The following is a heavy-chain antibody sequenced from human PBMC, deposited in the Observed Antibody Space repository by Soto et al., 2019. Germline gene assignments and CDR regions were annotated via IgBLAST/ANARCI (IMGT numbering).Heavy chain of an antibody. CDR1: VYTFTSYY. CDR3: AREVAGSYYYYYYGMDV. V-gene: IGHV1-46*01. Sequence: ASVKVSCKASVYTFTSYYMHWVRQAPGQGLEWMGIINPSGGSTSYAQKFQGRVTMTRDTSTSTVYMELSSLRSEDTAVYYCAREVAGSYYYYYYGMDVWGQGTTVTVSS. D-gene: IGHD6-19*01. CDR2: INPSGGST. J-gene: IGHJ6*02.